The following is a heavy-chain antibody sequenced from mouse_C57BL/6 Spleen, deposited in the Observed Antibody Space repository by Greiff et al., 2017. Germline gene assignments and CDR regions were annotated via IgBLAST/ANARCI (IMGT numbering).Heavy chain of an antibody. J-gene: IGHJ3*01. V-gene: IGHV1-54*01. CDR2: INPGSGGT. Sequence: QVQLKQSGAELVRPGTSVKVSCKASGYAFTNYLIEWVKQRPGQGLEWIGVINPGSGGTNYNEKFKGKETLTADKSSSTAYMQLSSLTSEDSAVYFCARSPYDYVSAWFAYWGQGTLVTVSA. D-gene: IGHD2-4*01. CDR3: ARSPYDYVSAWFAY. CDR1: GYAFTNYL.